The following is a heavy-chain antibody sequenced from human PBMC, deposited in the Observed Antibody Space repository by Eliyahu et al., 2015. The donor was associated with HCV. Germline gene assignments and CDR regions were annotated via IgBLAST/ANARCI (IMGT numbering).Heavy chain of an antibody. CDR2: ISGSGGST. Sequence: EVQLLESGGGLVQPGXSXRLSCAASGFTFSSYAMXWVRQAPGKGLGWVSAISGSGGSTYYADSVKGRFTISRDNSKNTLYLQMNSLRAEDTAVYYCAKDPLFDSSSSGHYYGMDVWGQGTTVTVSS. CDR3: AKDPLFDSSSSGHYYGMDV. CDR1: GFTFSSYA. J-gene: IGHJ6*02. D-gene: IGHD6-6*01. V-gene: IGHV3-23*01.